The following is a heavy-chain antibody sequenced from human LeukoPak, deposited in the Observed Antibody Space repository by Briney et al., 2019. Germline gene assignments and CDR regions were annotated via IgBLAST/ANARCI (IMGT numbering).Heavy chain of an antibody. CDR1: GFTVSGNF. CDR3: ARKTAVGTYYHYGMDV. J-gene: IGHJ6*02. V-gene: IGHV3-66*01. Sequence: GGSLRLSCAASGFTVSGNFMSWVRQAPGKGLEWVSVIYRGGSTYYADSVKGRFTISRDYAKNTLFLQMNSLRAEDTAVYYCARKTAVGTYYHYGMDVWGQGTTVTVSS. CDR2: IYRGGST. D-gene: IGHD1-7*01.